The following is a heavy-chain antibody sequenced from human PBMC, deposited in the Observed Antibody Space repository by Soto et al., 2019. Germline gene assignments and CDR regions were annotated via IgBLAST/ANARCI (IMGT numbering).Heavy chain of an antibody. CDR1: GDSVSSNSAA. J-gene: IGHJ3*02. CDR3: ASGSTPAKKGDAFDI. CDR2: TYYRSKWYN. V-gene: IGHV6-1*01. D-gene: IGHD2-2*01. Sequence: SQTHSLTCAISGDSVSSNSAAWNWIRQSPSRGLEWLGRTYYRSKWYNDYAVSVKSRITINPDTSKNQFSLQLNSVTPEDTAVYYCASGSTPAKKGDAFDIWGQGTMVTVSS.